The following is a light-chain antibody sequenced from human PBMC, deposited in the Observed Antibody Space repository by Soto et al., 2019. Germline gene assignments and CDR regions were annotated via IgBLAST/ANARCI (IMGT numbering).Light chain of an antibody. CDR3: QQSYSTPPT. CDR2: AAS. V-gene: IGKV1-39*01. CDR1: QSISSY. J-gene: IGKJ5*01. Sequence: DIQMTQSPSSLSASVGDTVSITCRASQSISSYLNWYQQKPGKAPKIMIYAASSLQSGVPSRFSGSGYGTDFNLTISSLQTEDFATYYCQQSYSTPPTFGQGTRLEIK.